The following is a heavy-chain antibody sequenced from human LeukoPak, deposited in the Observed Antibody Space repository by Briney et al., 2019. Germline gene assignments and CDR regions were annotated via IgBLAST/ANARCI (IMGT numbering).Heavy chain of an antibody. J-gene: IGHJ4*02. CDR2: IYYSGST. V-gene: IGHV4-39*01. D-gene: IGHD3-9*01. Sequence: SETLSLTCTVSGGSISSSSYYWGWIRQPPRKGLEWIGSIYYSGSTYYNPSLKSRVTISVDTSKNQFSLKLSSVTAADTAVYYCARLTAGYYNVRRFGSNFDYWGQGTLVTVSS. CDR3: ARLTAGYYNVRRFGSNFDY. CDR1: GGSISSSSYY.